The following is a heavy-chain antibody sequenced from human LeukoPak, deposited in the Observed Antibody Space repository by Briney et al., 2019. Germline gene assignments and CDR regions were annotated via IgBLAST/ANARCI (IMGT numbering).Heavy chain of an antibody. CDR1: GFTFSSYA. CDR2: ISYDGSNK. J-gene: IGHJ2*01. Sequence: PGRSLRLSCAASGFTFSSYAMHWVRQAPGKGLEWVAVISYDGSNKYYADSVKGRFTISRDNSKNTLYLQMNSLRAEDTAVYYCARDTMAARFGDPTGYFDLWGRGTLVTVSS. D-gene: IGHD3-10*02. V-gene: IGHV3-30-3*01. CDR3: ARDTMAARFGDPTGYFDL.